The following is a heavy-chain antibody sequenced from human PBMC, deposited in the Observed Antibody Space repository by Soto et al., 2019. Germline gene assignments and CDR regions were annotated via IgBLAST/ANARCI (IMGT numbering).Heavy chain of an antibody. V-gene: IGHV3-9*01. CDR2: ISWNSGSI. Sequence: GGSLRLSCAASGFTFDDYAMHWVRQAPGKGPEWVSGISWNSGSIGYADSVKGRFTISRDNAKNSLYLQMNSLRAEDTALYYCAKDSQWFGDYYYYYMDVWGKGTTVTVSS. CDR3: AKDSQWFGDYYYYYMDV. J-gene: IGHJ6*03. D-gene: IGHD3-10*01. CDR1: GFTFDDYA.